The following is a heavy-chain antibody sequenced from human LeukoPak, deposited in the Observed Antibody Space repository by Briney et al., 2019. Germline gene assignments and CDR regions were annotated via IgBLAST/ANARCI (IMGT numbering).Heavy chain of an antibody. D-gene: IGHD1-14*01. CDR3: ARNQRRLDY. CDR2: IKQDGSEK. Sequence: QPGGSLRLSCTASGFTFSRYWMSWVRQAPGKGLEWVANIKQDGSEKYYVDSVKGRFTISRDNAKNSLYLQVNSLRAEDTAVYYCARNQRRLDYWGQGTLVTVSS. V-gene: IGHV3-7*01. J-gene: IGHJ4*02. CDR1: GFTFSRYW.